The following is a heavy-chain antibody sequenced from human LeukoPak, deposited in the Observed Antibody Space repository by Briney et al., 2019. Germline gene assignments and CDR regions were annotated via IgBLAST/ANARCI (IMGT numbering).Heavy chain of an antibody. V-gene: IGHV3-23*01. J-gene: IGHJ4*02. CDR3: AKDRQARGSSGCYGGVNFDF. CDR2: ISGSGGST. CDR1: GFFFSNYA. D-gene: IGHD3-22*01. Sequence: GGSLRLSCAASGFFFSNYAMTWVRQAPGKGLEWVSGISGSGGSTYYADSVKGRFTISRDNSKNTLYLQMNSLRAEDTAVYYCAKDRQARGSSGCYGGVNFDFWGQGTLVTVSS.